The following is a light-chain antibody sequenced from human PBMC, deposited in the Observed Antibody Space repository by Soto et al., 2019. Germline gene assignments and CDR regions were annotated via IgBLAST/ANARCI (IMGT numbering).Light chain of an antibody. CDR3: ISYAVSNNPYV. J-gene: IGLJ1*01. Sequence: QSALTQPPSASGSPGQSVTISCTGTSSDVGGYNYVSWYQQQPGKAPKLMIYEVSKRPSGVPDRFSGSKSGNTASLTVSGLQAEDEADYYCISYAVSNNPYVFGTGTKLTVL. CDR1: SSDVGGYNY. CDR2: EVS. V-gene: IGLV2-8*01.